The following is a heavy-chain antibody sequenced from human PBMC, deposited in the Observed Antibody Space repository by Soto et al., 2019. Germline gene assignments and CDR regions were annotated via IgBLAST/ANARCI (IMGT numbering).Heavy chain of an antibody. CDR1: GGSISSGGYS. J-gene: IGHJ3*02. CDR3: ARGPIVLVPAGAEIYAFDI. CDR2: IYHSGST. D-gene: IGHD2-2*01. Sequence: QLQLQESGSGLVKPSQTLSLTCAVSGGSISSGGYSWSWIRQPPGKGLEWIGYIYHSGSTYYNPSLKSRVTISVDRSKNQFSLKLSSVTAADTAVYYCARGPIVLVPAGAEIYAFDIWGQGTMVTVSS. V-gene: IGHV4-30-2*01.